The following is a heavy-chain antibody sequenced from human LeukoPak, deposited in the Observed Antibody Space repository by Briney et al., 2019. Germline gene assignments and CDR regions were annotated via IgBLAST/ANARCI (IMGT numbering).Heavy chain of an antibody. D-gene: IGHD5-24*01. J-gene: IGHJ4*02. CDR1: GFTFSNYG. CDR3: AKDDRWLQFCC. V-gene: IGHV3-23*01. Sequence: PGGSLRLSCAASGFTFSNYGMSWVRQAPGKGLEWVSAISGSGGSTYYADSVKGRFTISRDNSKNTVYLQMNSLRAEDTAVYYCAKDDRWLQFCCWGQGTLVTVSA. CDR2: ISGSGGST.